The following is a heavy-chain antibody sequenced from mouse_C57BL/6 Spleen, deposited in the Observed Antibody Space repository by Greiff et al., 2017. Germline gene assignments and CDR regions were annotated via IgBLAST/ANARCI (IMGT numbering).Heavy chain of an antibody. Sequence: VQLQQPGAELVKPGASVKLSCKASGYTFTSYWMQWVKQRPGQGLEWIGEIDPSDSYTNYNQKFTGKATLTVDTSSSTAYLQLSSLTSEDSAVYYCARSDGYFLHWYFDVWGTGTTVTGSS. D-gene: IGHD2-3*01. J-gene: IGHJ1*03. CDR3: ARSDGYFLHWYFDV. CDR2: IDPSDSYT. CDR1: GYTFTSYW. V-gene: IGHV1-50*01.